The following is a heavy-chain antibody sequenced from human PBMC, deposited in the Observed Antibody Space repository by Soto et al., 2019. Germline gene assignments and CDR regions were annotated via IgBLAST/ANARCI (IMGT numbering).Heavy chain of an antibody. D-gene: IGHD2-15*01. V-gene: IGHV3-23*01. CDR3: AKEGGYCSGGSCYSLVRY. J-gene: IGHJ4*02. CDR2: ISGSGGST. Sequence: EVQLLESGGGLVQPGGSLRLSCAASGFTFSSYAMSWVRQAPGKGLEWVSAISGSGGSTYYADSVKGRFTISRDNSKNTLYLHMNSLRAEDTALYYCAKEGGYCSGGSCYSLVRYWGQGTLVTVSS. CDR1: GFTFSSYA.